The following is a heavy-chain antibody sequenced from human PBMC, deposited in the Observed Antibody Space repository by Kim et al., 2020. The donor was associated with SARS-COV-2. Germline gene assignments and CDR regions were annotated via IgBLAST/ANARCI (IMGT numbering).Heavy chain of an antibody. Sequence: ASVKVSCKASGYTFTDYYIHWVRQAPGQGLEWMGRINPTSGGTNYAQKSQGRVTMTRDTSIRTVHMDLNRLRSDDTAVYYCARDIDYYFDSWGQGTLVTV. CDR2: INPTSGGT. CDR1: GYTFTDYY. V-gene: IGHV1-2*06. CDR3: ARDIDYYFDS. D-gene: IGHD3-9*01. J-gene: IGHJ4*02.